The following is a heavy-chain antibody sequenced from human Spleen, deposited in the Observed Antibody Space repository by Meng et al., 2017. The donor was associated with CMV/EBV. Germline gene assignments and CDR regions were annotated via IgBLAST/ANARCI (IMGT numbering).Heavy chain of an antibody. CDR3: ARDNSGWGVDFDY. V-gene: IGHV1-2*06. Sequence: CNAAGYSVTGYYIQWVRQAPGQGLEWMGRINPNSGGTNYAQKFQGRVTMTRDTSISTAYMELSRLRSDDTAVYYCARDNSGWGVDFDYWGQGTLVTVSS. D-gene: IGHD6-19*01. CDR2: INPNSGGT. J-gene: IGHJ4*02. CDR1: GYSVTGYY.